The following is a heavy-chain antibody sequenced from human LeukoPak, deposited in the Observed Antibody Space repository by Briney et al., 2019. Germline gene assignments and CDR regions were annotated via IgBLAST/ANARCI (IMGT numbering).Heavy chain of an antibody. D-gene: IGHD6-13*01. CDR1: GFTFRRYW. V-gene: IGHV3-74*01. Sequence: GGSLRLSCAASGFTFRRYWMHWVRQAPGKGLVWVSRIRDDGGFTNYADSVKGRFTISRDNAKNTLYLQMNSLRGEDTAVYYCAKDPFTSSSWYHHWFDPWGQGTLVTVSS. J-gene: IGHJ5*02. CDR2: IRDDGGFT. CDR3: AKDPFTSSSWYHHWFDP.